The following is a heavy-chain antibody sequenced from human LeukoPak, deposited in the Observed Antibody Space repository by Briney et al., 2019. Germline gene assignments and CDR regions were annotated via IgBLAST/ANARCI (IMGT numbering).Heavy chain of an antibody. CDR2: IKKDGSEK. V-gene: IGHV3-7*03. J-gene: IGHJ4*02. CDR1: GFIFSGSW. Sequence: GGSLRLSCTASGFIFSGSWIAWIRQAPGKGLEWVAIIKKDGSEKYYVDSMKGRFTISRDNAKNSLFLQMNSLRAEDTAIYYCTTDTWYSAGHWGQGTLVTVSS. D-gene: IGHD2-15*01. CDR3: TTDTWYSAGH.